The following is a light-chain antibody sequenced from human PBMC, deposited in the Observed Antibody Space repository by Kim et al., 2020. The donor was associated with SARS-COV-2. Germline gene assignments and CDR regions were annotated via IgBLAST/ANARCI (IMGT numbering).Light chain of an antibody. J-gene: IGKJ5*01. CDR3: QQYVRSPPT. V-gene: IGKV3-20*01. CDR1: QSLDSNF. CDR2: VAS. Sequence: SPGESATLSCRASQSLDSNFLAWYQQKPGQAPRLLMYVASTRAAGIPDRFSGSGSGTDFTLTISRLEPEDFAVYYCQQYVRSPPTFGQGTRLEIK.